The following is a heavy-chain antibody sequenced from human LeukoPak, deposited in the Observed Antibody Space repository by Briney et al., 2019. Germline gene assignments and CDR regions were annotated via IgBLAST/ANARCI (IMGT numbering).Heavy chain of an antibody. V-gene: IGHV4-31*03. J-gene: IGHJ4*02. Sequence: SETLSLTCTVSGGSLSRGGYYWSWIRQHPGKGLEWIGYIYYSGSTYCNPSLKSRVTISVDTSKNQFSLKLSSVTAADTAVYYCARVMSARRTAYYFDYWGQGTLVTVPS. CDR2: IYYSGST. CDR3: ARVMSARRTAYYFDY. D-gene: IGHD2-21*02. CDR1: GGSLSRGGYY.